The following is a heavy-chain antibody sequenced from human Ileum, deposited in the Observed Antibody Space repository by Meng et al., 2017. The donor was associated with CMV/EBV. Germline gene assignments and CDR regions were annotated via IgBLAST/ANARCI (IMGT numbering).Heavy chain of an antibody. D-gene: IGHD1-26*01. CDR2: INGDGSST. Sequence: GGSLRLSCAASGLSFSTYWMHWVRQVPAKGLVWVSRINGDGSSTNYADSVKGRFSISRDNAKNTLYLQMNSLRAEDTAVYYCASVIDSGRYGFWFDPWGQGTLVTVSS. CDR3: ASVIDSGRYGFWFDP. V-gene: IGHV3-74*01. J-gene: IGHJ5*02. CDR1: GLSFSTYW.